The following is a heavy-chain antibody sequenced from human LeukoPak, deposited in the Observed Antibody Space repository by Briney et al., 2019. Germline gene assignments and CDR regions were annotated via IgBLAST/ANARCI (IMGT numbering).Heavy chain of an antibody. CDR1: GYTFTDYY. CDR3: ARDDPAMTGIGFDH. CDR2: INSKSGGT. J-gene: IGHJ4*02. Sequence: ASVKVSCKASGYTFTDYYIHWVRQAPGQGLEWMGWINSKSGGTNYAQKLRGRVTMTRDTSVSTANLELTNLRFDDTAIYYCARDDPAMTGIGFDHWGQGSLVIVSS. D-gene: IGHD3-9*01. V-gene: IGHV1-2*02.